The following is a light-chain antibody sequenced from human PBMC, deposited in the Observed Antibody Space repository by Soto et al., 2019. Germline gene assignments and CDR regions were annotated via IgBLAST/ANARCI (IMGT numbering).Light chain of an antibody. CDR3: QQYHTWPVT. V-gene: IGKV3-15*01. J-gene: IGKJ4*01. CDR2: GAS. CDR1: ESVKTN. Sequence: SVMTQSPATLSVSPGERVTLSCRASESVKTNLAWYRHKPGQSPRLLISGASTWASGIPARFSGSGSGTEFTLTINSLQSEDFAVYYCQQYHTWPVTFGGGTKVEIK.